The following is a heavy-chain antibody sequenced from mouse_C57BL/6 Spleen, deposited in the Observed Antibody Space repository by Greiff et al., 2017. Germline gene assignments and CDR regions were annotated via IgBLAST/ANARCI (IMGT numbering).Heavy chain of an antibody. J-gene: IGHJ4*01. Sequence: VQLQQSVAELVRPGASVKLSCTASGFNIKNTYMHWVKQRPEQGLEWIGRIDPANGNTKYAPKFPGKAPITADTSSTTAYLQLISLTSEDAAVYYCARGDGYLGGAYWGQGTLVTVS. CDR1: GFNIKNTY. CDR3: ARGDGYLGGAY. D-gene: IGHD2-3*01. V-gene: IGHV14-3*01. CDR2: IDPANGNT.